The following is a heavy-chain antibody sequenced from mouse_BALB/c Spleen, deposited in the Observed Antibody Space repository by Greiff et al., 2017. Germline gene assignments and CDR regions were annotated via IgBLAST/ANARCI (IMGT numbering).Heavy chain of an antibody. Sequence: EVMLVESGGGLVKPGGSLKLSCAASGFTFSSYTMSWVRQTPETRLEWVATISSGGSYTYYPDSVKGRFTISRDNAKNTLYLQMSSLKSEDTAMYYCTREGGLTTAVEPYYFDYWGQGTTLTVSS. CDR1: GFTFSSYT. V-gene: IGHV5-6-4*01. J-gene: IGHJ2*01. CDR3: TREGGLTTAVEPYYFDY. CDR2: ISSGGSYT. D-gene: IGHD1-2*01.